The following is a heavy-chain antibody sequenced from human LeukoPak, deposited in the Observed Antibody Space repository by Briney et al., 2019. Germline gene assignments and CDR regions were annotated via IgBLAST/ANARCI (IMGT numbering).Heavy chain of an antibody. D-gene: IGHD3-22*01. V-gene: IGHV3-23*01. CDR1: GFTFSSYA. CDR3: APHPSSGYYAY. Sequence: GGSLRLSCAASGFTFSSYAMSWVRQAPGKGLEWVSAISGSGGSTYYADSVKGRFTISRGNSKNTLYLQMNSLRAEDTAVYYCAPHPSSGYYAYWGQGTLVTVSS. CDR2: ISGSGGST. J-gene: IGHJ4*02.